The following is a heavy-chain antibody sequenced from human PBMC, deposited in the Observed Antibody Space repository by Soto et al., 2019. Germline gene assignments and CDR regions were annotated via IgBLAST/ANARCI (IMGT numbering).Heavy chain of an antibody. CDR1: GFTFSNAW. CDR3: TRAPLTSTGSYNSYCFDY. V-gene: IGHV3-15*07. CDR2: IKSKTDGGTT. J-gene: IGHJ4*02. Sequence: GGSLRLSCAASGFTFSNAWMNWVRQAPGKGLEWVGRIKSKTDGGTTDYAAPVKGRFTISRDNSRNTLFLEMNSLIVEDTAIYYCTRAPLTSTGSYNSYCFDYWGQGTLVTVSS. D-gene: IGHD3-10*01.